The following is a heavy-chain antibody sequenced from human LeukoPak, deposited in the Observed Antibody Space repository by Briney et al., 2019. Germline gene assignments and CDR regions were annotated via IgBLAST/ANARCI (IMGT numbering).Heavy chain of an antibody. D-gene: IGHD1-7*01. Sequence: KSSETLSLTCTVSGDSISSYYWSWMRQPPGKGLEGVVYIHYSGNTNYNPSLTSRVTTSLGTSSPQFSLKLNSVTAADTAVYYCASSEWNYARWGQGMLVTVSS. CDR1: GDSISSYY. CDR2: IHYSGNT. J-gene: IGHJ4*02. V-gene: IGHV4-59*08. CDR3: ASSEWNYAR.